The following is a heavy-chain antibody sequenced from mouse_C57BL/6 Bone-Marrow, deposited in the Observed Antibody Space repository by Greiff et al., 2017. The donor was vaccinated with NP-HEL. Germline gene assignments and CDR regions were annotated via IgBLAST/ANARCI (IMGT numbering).Heavy chain of an antibody. J-gene: IGHJ3*01. CDR1: GYTFTSYW. CDR2: IHPNSGST. V-gene: IGHV1-64*01. CDR3: ARVYDGYPWFAY. D-gene: IGHD2-3*01. Sequence: QVQLQQPGAELVKPGASVKLSCTASGYTFTSYWMHWVKQRPGQGLEWIGMIHPNSGSTNYNEKFKSKATLTVDKSSSTAYMQLSSLTSEDSAVYYCARVYDGYPWFAYWGQGTLVTVSA.